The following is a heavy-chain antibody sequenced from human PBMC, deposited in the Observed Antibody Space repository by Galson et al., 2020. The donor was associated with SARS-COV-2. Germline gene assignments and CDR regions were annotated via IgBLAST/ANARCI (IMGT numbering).Heavy chain of an antibody. CDR3: VKDMRNTGYSFVS. J-gene: IGHJ4*02. D-gene: IGHD2-8*02. Sequence: GGSLRLSCSASGFAFSSYAVHWVRQAAGKGLEYVSGISDQGGTRNYADSVKGRFTIPRDNSKNTVYFEMSSLRAEDTAVYYCVKDMRNTGYSFVSWGQGTLVTVSS. CDR2: ISDQGGTR. CDR1: GFAFSSYA. V-gene: IGHV3-64*05.